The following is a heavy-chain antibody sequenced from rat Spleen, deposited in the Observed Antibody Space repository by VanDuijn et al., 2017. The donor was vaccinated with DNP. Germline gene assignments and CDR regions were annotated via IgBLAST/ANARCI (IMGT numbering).Heavy chain of an antibody. CDR2: ISSDVINT. J-gene: IGHJ4*01. CDR3: ARHGEVPTRYAMDA. D-gene: IGHD2-1*01. CDR1: GFTFSNYH. Sequence: EVQLVESGGGLVRPGRSLKLSCAASGFTFSNYHMAWVRQAPTKGLEWVASISSDVINTYYGNSVKGRFTISRDNAKSTLYLQMDSLRSEETATYYCARHGEVPTRYAMDAWGQGTSVTVSS. V-gene: IGHV5S11*01.